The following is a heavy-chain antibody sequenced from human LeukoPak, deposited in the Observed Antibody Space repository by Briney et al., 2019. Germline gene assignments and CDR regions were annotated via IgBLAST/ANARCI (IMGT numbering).Heavy chain of an antibody. V-gene: IGHV3-7*03. Sequence: RGSLRLSCAASGFTFSRYWMNWVRQAPGKGLEWVANIKEDGSEKNYVDSVKGRFTISRDNAKNSLYLQMNSLRAEDTAVYYCARGGSSWGDYWGQGTLVTVSS. CDR2: IKEDGSEK. CDR1: GFTFSRYW. D-gene: IGHD6-13*01. CDR3: ARGGSSWGDY. J-gene: IGHJ4*02.